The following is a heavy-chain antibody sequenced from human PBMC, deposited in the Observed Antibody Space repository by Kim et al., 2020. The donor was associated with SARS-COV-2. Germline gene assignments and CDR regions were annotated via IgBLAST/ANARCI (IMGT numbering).Heavy chain of an antibody. CDR3: ARGHGYYDSSGYYYG. CDR1: GGSLNSPSHY. CDR2: VYYSGIT. Sequence: SETLSLTCTVSGGSLNSPSHYWAWIRQPPGKGLEWIGTVYYSGITYYIPSLKSRVTISVDTSKNQFSLKLSSVTAADTAVYYCARGHGYYDSSGYYYG. V-gene: IGHV4-39*07. J-gene: IGHJ6*01. D-gene: IGHD3-22*01.